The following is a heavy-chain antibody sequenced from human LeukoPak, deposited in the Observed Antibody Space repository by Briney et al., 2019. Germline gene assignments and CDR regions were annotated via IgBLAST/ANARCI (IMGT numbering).Heavy chain of an antibody. V-gene: IGHV3-23*01. J-gene: IGHJ6*02. D-gene: IGHD6-6*01. CDR1: GFTFSSYA. CDR2: ISGSGGST. CDR3: AREVGRSSSFSRTLYYYYGMDV. Sequence: HTGGSLRLSCAASGFTFSSYAMSWVRQAPGKGLEWVSAISGSGGSTYYADSVKGRFTISRDNSKNTLYLQMNSLRAEDTAVYYCAREVGRSSSFSRTLYYYYGMDVWGQGTTVTVSS.